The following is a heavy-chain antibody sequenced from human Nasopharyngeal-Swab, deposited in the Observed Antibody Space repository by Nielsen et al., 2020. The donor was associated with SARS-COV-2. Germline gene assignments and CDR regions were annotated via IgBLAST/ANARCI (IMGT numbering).Heavy chain of an antibody. CDR1: GGSISSYY. D-gene: IGHD3-22*01. CDR2: IYYSGST. CDR3: ARAAITMIVVVSAFDI. V-gene: IGHV4-39*07. J-gene: IGHJ3*02. Sequence: SETLSLTCTVSGGSISSYYWSWIRQPPGKGLEWIGSIYYSGSTYYNPSLKSRVTISVDTSKNQFSLKLSSVTAADTAVYYCARAAITMIVVVSAFDIWGQGTMVTVSS.